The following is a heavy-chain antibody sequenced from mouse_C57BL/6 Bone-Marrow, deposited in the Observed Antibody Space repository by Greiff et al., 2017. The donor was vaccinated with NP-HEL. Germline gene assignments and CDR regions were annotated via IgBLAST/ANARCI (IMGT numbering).Heavy chain of an antibody. Sequence: VQLQQSGAELVRPGASVKLSCKASGYTFTDYYINWVKQRPGQGLEWIARIYPGSGNTYYNEKFKGKATLTAEKSSSTAYMQLSSLTSEDSAVYFCARSIFHYYGSSYGYFDVWGTGTTVTVSS. V-gene: IGHV1-76*01. CDR2: IYPGSGNT. D-gene: IGHD1-1*01. CDR1: GYTFTDYY. J-gene: IGHJ1*03. CDR3: ARSIFHYYGSSYGYFDV.